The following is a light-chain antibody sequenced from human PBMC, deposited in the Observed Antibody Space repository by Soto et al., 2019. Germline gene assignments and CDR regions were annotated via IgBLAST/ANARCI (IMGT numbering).Light chain of an antibody. J-gene: IGLJ2*01. CDR1: SSDVGGYNY. CDR2: DVS. CDR3: SSYTSSSTPV. Sequence: QSALTQPASVSGSPGQSITISCTGTSSDVGGYNYVSWYQQHPGTAPKLMIYDVSNRPSGVSNRFSGSKSGNTASLTISGLQADDEADYYCSSYTSSSTPVFGGGTQLTVL. V-gene: IGLV2-14*01.